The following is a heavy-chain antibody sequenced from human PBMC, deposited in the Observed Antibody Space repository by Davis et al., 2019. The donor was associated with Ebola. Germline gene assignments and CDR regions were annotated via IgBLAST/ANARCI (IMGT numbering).Heavy chain of an antibody. CDR1: GFTISGYS. CDR3: ARRGPVVTPLDC. J-gene: IGHJ4*02. Sequence: GESLKISCEASGFTISGYSMNWVRQAPGKGLEWLSSISASSIIYYADSVKGRFTISRDNARNSLYLQMDSLKDEDTALYYCARRGPVVTPLDCWGQGTLVTVSS. D-gene: IGHD4-23*01. V-gene: IGHV3-69-1*01. CDR2: ISASSII.